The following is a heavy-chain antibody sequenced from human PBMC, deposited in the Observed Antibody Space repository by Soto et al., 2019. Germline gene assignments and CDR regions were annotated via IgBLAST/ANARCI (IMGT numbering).Heavy chain of an antibody. V-gene: IGHV3-74*01. J-gene: IGHJ3*01. D-gene: IGHD1-26*01. Sequence: EVQLVESGGGLVQPGASLRLSCAASGFTFDYYWMHWVRQAAGKGLVWVSRIYSDGTSTTYAESVKGRFTISRDNAKNTVSLQMNSLRADDTAVYYCARGDRGAFDLWGQGTVVTVSS. CDR3: ARGDRGAFDL. CDR1: GFTFDYYW. CDR2: IYSDGTST.